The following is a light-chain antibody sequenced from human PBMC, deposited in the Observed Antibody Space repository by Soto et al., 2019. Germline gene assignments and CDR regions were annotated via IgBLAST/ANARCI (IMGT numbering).Light chain of an antibody. CDR2: EVS. CDR1: SSDVGGYNF. Sequence: QSALTQPASVSGSPGQSITISCTGTSSDVGGYNFVSWYQHHPGKAPKLMIYEVSNRPSGVSNRFSGSKSGNTASLTISWLQAEDEADYYCSSYTASSTKVFGTGTKLTVL. CDR3: SSYTASSTKV. V-gene: IGLV2-14*01. J-gene: IGLJ1*01.